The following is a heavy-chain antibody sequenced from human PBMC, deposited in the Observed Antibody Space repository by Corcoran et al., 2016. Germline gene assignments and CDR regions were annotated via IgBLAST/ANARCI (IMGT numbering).Heavy chain of an antibody. CDR1: GFAFSTYW. Sequence: EVQLVESGGGLVQPGGSLRLSCAASGFAFSTYWMHWVRQVPGKGLMWVSRIIGDGSDTTYADSVKGRFTISRDNAENTLYLQMDSLRAEDTAVYYCARGGGWSSGRFRAFGFWGQGTMVTVSS. J-gene: IGHJ3*01. D-gene: IGHD6-25*01. CDR2: IIGDGSDT. V-gene: IGHV3-74*03. CDR3: ARGGGWSSGRFRAFGF.